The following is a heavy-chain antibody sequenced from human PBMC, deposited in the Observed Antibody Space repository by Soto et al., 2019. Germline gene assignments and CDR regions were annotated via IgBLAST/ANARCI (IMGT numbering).Heavy chain of an antibody. J-gene: IGHJ4*02. CDR3: ARRYRGNFDS. CDR1: GGSISSYY. D-gene: IGHD1-26*01. V-gene: IGHV4-59*01. CDR2: IYYSGST. Sequence: QVQLQESGPGLVKPSETLSLTCTVSGGSISSYYWSWIRQPPGKGLEWIGYIYYSGSTNYNPSLKSRVTISVDTSKNQFSLKLSSVTAADTAVYYCARRYRGNFDSWGQGTLVTVSS.